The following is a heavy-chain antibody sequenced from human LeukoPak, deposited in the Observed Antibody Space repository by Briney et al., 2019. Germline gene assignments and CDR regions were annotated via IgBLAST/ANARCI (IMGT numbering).Heavy chain of an antibody. V-gene: IGHV1-18*01. CDR3: ARVPHKFGRYFVLHDDY. J-gene: IGHJ4*02. Sequence: ASVKVSCKAFGYTFTSYGISWVRQAPGQGLEWMGWISAYNGNINYAQKLQGRVTMTTDTSTSTAYMELRSLRSDDTAVYYCARVPHKFGRYFVLHDDYWGQGTLVIVSS. D-gene: IGHD3-9*01. CDR2: ISAYNGNI. CDR1: GYTFTSYG.